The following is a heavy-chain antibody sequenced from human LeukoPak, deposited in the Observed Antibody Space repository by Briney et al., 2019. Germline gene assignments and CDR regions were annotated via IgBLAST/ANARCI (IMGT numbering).Heavy chain of an antibody. D-gene: IGHD3-22*01. CDR1: GGSISSGGYY. CDR3: ARRPPYDYDSSGYYPFDY. CDR2: IYYSGST. J-gene: IGHJ4*02. V-gene: IGHV4-31*03. Sequence: SETLSLTCTVSGGSISSGGYYWSWIRQHPGKGLEWIGYIYYSGSTYYNPSLKSRVTISVDTSMNRFSLKLSSVTAADTAVYYCARRPPYDYDSSGYYPFDYWGQGTLVTVSS.